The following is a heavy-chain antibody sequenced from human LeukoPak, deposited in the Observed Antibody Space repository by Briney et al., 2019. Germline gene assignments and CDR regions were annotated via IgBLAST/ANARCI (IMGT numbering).Heavy chain of an antibody. Sequence: GGSLRLSCAASGFTFSIYSMNWVRQAPGKGLEWVSYITSSSGTIYYADSVKGRFTISRDNSKNTLYLQMNSLRAEDTAVYYCAAAAAGIFDYWGQGTLVTVSS. CDR3: AAAAAGIFDY. CDR2: ITSSSGTI. V-gene: IGHV3-48*01. CDR1: GFTFSIYS. D-gene: IGHD6-13*01. J-gene: IGHJ4*02.